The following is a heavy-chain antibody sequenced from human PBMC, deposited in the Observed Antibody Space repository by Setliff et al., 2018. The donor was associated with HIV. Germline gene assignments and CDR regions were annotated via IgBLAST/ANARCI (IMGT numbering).Heavy chain of an antibody. CDR1: SGSITSRTYY. J-gene: IGHJ4*02. CDR3: TIPASSLAPN. Sequence: SETLSLTCTVSSGSITSRTYYWGWIRQPPGKGLEWIGSIFYSGITYYNPSLQSRVIISVDTSNNQISLKLTSVTAADTAVYYCTIPASSLAPNWGRGTQVTVSS. V-gene: IGHV4-39*01. CDR2: IFYSGIT.